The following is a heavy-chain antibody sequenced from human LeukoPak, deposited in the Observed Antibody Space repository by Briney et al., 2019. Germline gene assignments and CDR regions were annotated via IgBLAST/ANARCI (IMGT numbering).Heavy chain of an antibody. Sequence: GGSLRLSCAASGFTFSSYSMNWVRQAPGKGLEWVSSISSSSSYIYYADSVKGRFTISRDNAKNSLYLQMNSLRAEDTAVYYCAKVYQYYYDSSGSIGYWGQGTLVTVSS. CDR3: AKVYQYYYDSSGSIGY. D-gene: IGHD3-22*01. CDR1: GFTFSSYS. J-gene: IGHJ4*02. CDR2: ISSSSSYI. V-gene: IGHV3-21*04.